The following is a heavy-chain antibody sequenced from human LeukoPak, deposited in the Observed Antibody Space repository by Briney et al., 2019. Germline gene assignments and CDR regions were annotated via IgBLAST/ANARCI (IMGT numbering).Heavy chain of an antibody. J-gene: IGHJ4*02. Sequence: PGGSLRLSCAASGFTFSSYSMNWVRQAPGKGLEWVSSISSSSSYIYYADSVKGRFTISRDNAKNSLYLQMNSLRAEDTAVYYCAKDRADSGSYRHYFDYWGQGTLVTVSS. CDR2: ISSSSSYI. CDR3: AKDRADSGSYRHYFDY. V-gene: IGHV3-21*04. D-gene: IGHD3-16*02. CDR1: GFTFSSYS.